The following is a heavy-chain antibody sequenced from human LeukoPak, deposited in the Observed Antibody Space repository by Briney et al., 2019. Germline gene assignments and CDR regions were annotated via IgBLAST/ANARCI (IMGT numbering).Heavy chain of an antibody. V-gene: IGHV3-23*01. CDR1: GFTFSNYG. CDR2: IGSSGGSR. D-gene: IGHD2-2*01. Sequence: PGGTLRLSCAASGFTFSNYGMSWVRQAPGKGLGWVSGIGSSGGSRYYADSVKGRFTISRDNSKNTLYLRMNSLRAEDTAVYYCARDREDIVVVPAATSNYYYYYYMDVWGKGTTVTISS. J-gene: IGHJ6*03. CDR3: ARDREDIVVVPAATSNYYYYYYMDV.